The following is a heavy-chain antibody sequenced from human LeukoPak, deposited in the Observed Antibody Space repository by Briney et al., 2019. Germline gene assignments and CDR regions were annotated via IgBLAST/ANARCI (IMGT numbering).Heavy chain of an antibody. D-gene: IGHD3-10*01. CDR1: GYTFTSYY. Sequence: ASVKVSCKASGYTFTSYYLHWVRQAPGQGFEWMGIINPSAGSTSYAQKFQGRVTLTRDMSTSTVYMEVSSLRSEDTAVYYCARDLRFGELSFLPFDYWGQGTLVTVSS. CDR2: INPSAGST. V-gene: IGHV1-46*01. CDR3: ARDLRFGELSFLPFDY. J-gene: IGHJ4*02.